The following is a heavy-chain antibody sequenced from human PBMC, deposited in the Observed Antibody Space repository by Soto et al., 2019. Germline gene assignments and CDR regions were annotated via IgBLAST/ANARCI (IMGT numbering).Heavy chain of an antibody. D-gene: IGHD6-19*01. J-gene: IGHJ4*02. CDR2: ISGSGGST. V-gene: IGHV3-23*01. Sequence: EVQLLESGGGLEQPGGSLRLSCAAPGFTFSNYAMYWVRQAPGTGLEWVSVISGSGGSTYYADSVKGRFTISRDNSKNTLHLQMNSLRGEDTAVYYCARRSSGWYFDYWGQGTLVTVSS. CDR1: GFTFSNYA. CDR3: ARRSSGWYFDY.